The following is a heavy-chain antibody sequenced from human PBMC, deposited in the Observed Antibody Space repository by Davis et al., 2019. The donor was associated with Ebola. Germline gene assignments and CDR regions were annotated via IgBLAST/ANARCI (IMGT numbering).Heavy chain of an antibody. CDR1: GGTFSSYA. V-gene: IGHV1-69*06. Sequence: AASVKVSCKASGGTFSSYAISWVRQAPGQGLEWMGGIIPIFGTANYAQKFQGRVTITADKSTSTAYMELSSLKSEDTAVYYCARHDGYSSSWYTYYYYYGMDVWGQGTTVTVSS. CDR3: ARHDGYSSSWYTYYYYYGMDV. CDR2: IIPIFGTA. D-gene: IGHD6-13*01. J-gene: IGHJ6*02.